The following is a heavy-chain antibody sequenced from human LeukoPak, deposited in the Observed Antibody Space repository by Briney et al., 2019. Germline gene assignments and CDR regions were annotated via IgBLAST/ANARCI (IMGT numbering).Heavy chain of an antibody. V-gene: IGHV3-30*04. Sequence: GGSLRLSCAASGVTFSSYAMHWVRQAPGKGLEWVALISYDGSNKYYADSVKGRFTISRDNSKNTLYLQMNSLRAEDTALYYCAKDQLIGGPMDVWGKGTTVTVSS. CDR1: GVTFSSYA. CDR3: AKDQLIGGPMDV. D-gene: IGHD3-16*01. J-gene: IGHJ6*03. CDR2: ISYDGSNK.